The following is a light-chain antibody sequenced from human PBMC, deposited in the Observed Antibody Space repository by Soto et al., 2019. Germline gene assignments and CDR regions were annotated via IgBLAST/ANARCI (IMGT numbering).Light chain of an antibody. CDR3: SSYTSSSTLV. V-gene: IGLV2-14*01. CDR2: DVT. J-gene: IGLJ1*01. Sequence: QSALTQPASVSGSPRQSITISCTGTSSDVGGYNFVSWYQQHPGKAPKIMIYDVTNRPSGVSNRFSGSKSGNTASLTISGLQAEDEADYYCSSYTSSSTLVFGTGTKLTVL. CDR1: SSDVGGYNF.